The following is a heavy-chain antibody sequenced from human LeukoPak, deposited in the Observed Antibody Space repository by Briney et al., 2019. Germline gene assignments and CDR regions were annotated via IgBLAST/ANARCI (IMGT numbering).Heavy chain of an antibody. Sequence: GGSLRLSCAASGFTFSSYAMSWVRQPPGKGMEWVSAISGSGGSTHYADSVKGRFTISRDNSKNMLYLQMNSLRAEDTALYYCAKDLSYGGDSEDYWGQGTLVIVSS. CDR2: ISGSGGST. J-gene: IGHJ4*02. D-gene: IGHD4-23*01. CDR3: AKDLSYGGDSEDY. CDR1: GFTFSSYA. V-gene: IGHV3-23*01.